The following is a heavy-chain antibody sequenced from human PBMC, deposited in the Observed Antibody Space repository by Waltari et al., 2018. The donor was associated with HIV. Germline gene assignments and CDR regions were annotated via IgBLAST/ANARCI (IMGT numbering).Heavy chain of an antibody. Sequence: QVQLVESGGGVVQPGRSLRLSCAASGFSFSNSGMHWVRQAPDKGLEWVAVIWYDGSNKFYADSVKGRFSISRDNSKNTLYLQMNRLRAEDTAVYYCARDFDGSGSFDYWGQGTLVTVSS. CDR3: ARDFDGSGSFDY. CDR1: GFSFSNSG. CDR2: IWYDGSNK. D-gene: IGHD3-10*01. J-gene: IGHJ4*02. V-gene: IGHV3-33*01.